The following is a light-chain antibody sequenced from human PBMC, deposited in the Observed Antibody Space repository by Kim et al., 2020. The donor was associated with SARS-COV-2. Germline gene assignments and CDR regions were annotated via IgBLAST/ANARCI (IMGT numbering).Light chain of an antibody. CDR3: QVWDSTYV. CDR2: QSN. V-gene: IGLV3-1*01. J-gene: IGLJ1*01. CDR1: QLGGKY. Sequence: VSVSPGQTASITCSGGQLGGKYACWYQQKPGQSPILLIYQSNRRPSGIPDRFSGSSSGNTATLTISGTQAADEADYYCQVWDSTYVFGTGTKVTVL.